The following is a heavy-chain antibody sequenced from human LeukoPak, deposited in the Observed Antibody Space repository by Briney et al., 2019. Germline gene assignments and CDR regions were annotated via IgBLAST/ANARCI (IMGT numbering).Heavy chain of an antibody. CDR2: ISWDGGST. J-gene: IGHJ6*03. D-gene: IGHD6-13*01. Sequence: GGSLRLSCAASGFTFDDYAMHWVRHAPGRGLEWVSLISWDGGSTYYADSVKGRFTISRDNSKNSLYLQMKSLRAEDTALYYCAKSRHPRIAAAGYYYYYYMDVWGKGTTVTVSS. CDR3: AKSRHPRIAAAGYYYYYYMDV. V-gene: IGHV3-43D*03. CDR1: GFTFDDYA.